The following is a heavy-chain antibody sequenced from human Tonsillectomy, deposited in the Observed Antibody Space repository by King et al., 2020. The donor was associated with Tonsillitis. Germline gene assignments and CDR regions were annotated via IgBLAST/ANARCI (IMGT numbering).Heavy chain of an antibody. Sequence: QLVQSGGGLVKPGGSLRLSCAASGFTFSNVWMSWVRQAPGKGLEWVGRIKSKTDGGTTDYAAPVKGRFTISRDDSKNTLYLQMNSLKTEDTAVYYCTTGNSPYDDSSDHYFDYWGQGTLVSVSS. V-gene: IGHV3-15*01. D-gene: IGHD3-22*01. J-gene: IGHJ4*02. CDR2: IKSKTDGGTT. CDR3: TTGNSPYDDSSDHYFDY. CDR1: GFTFSNVW.